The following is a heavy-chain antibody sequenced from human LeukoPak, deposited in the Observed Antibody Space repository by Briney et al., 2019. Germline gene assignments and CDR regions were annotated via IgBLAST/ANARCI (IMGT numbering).Heavy chain of an antibody. CDR2: IIPILGIA. D-gene: IGHD3-22*01. J-gene: IGHJ4*02. CDR1: GGTFSSYA. V-gene: IGHV1-69*04. Sequence: SVKVSCKASGGTFSSYAISWVRQAPGQGLEWMGRIIPILGIANYAQKFQGRVTITADKSTSTAYMELSSLRSEDTAVHYCARALSQWLPVDYWGQGTLVTVSS. CDR3: ARALSQWLPVDY.